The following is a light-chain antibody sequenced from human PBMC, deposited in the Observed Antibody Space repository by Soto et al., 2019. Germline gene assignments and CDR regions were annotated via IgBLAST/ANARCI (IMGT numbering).Light chain of an antibody. Sequence: DIVMTQSPATLSVSPGERATLSCRASQSVSNNVAWFQQKPGQATRHLSYGASTRATGIPARFSGSGSGKEFPLTISSLQSADFAVDYGQRYNNWSPVTFVQGTRMDIK. CDR3: QRYNNWSPVT. CDR1: QSVSNN. J-gene: IGKJ5*01. V-gene: IGKV3-15*01. CDR2: GAS.